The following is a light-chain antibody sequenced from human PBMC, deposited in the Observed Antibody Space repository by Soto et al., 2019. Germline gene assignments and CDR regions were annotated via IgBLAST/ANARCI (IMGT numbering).Light chain of an antibody. V-gene: IGKV2-30*02. CDR1: QSLVHSDGIAY. Sequence: DVVMTQSTLSLPVTLRQPAAISSMPNQSLVHSDGIAYFSWFQQRPGRSPRRLIYKVSNRDSGVPARFSGSGSGTDFALKISRVEAEDVGVYYCMQGTHLPITFGQGTRLEIK. CDR2: KVS. CDR3: MQGTHLPIT. J-gene: IGKJ5*01.